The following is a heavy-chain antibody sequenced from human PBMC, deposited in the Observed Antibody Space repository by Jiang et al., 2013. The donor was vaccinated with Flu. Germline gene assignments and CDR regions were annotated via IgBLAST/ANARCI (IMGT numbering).Heavy chain of an antibody. D-gene: IGHD6-19*01. CDR1: GYTFTGYY. CDR3: ARGLARVAGTGYYFDY. V-gene: IGHV1-2*02. Sequence: SGAEVKKPGASVKVSCKASGYTFTGYYMHWVRQAPGQGLEWMGWINPNSGGTNYAQKFQGRVTMTRDTSISTAYMELSRLRSDDTAVYYCARGLARVAGTGYYFDYWGQGTLVTVSS. CDR2: INPNSGGT. J-gene: IGHJ4*02.